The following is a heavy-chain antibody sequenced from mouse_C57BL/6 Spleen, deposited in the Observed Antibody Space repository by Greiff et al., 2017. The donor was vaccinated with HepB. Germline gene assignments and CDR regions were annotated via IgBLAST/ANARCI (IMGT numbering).Heavy chain of an antibody. D-gene: IGHD2-5*01. Sequence: VHVKQSGAELVKPGASVKLSCTASGFNIKDYYMHWVKQRTEQGLEWIGRIDPEDGENKYAPKFQGKATITADTSSNTAYLQLSSLTSEDTAVYYCARHSNYGSYWYFDVWGTGTTVTVSS. J-gene: IGHJ1*03. CDR1: GFNIKDYY. V-gene: IGHV14-2*01. CDR3: ARHSNYGSYWYFDV. CDR2: IDPEDGEN.